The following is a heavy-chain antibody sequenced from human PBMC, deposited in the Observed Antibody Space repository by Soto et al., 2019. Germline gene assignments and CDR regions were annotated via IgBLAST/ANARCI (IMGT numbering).Heavy chain of an antibody. CDR3: ARLYGYCIRNSCHGHYAMDV. Sequence: SETLSLTCSVSGGSISSGDYYWNWIRQPPGKGPEWIGSIYSSGSTYYNPSLNSRVTVSVDTSKNQFSLKVTSVTAADTAVYYCARLYGYCIRNSCHGHYAMDVWGQGTTVTVSS. CDR1: GGSISSGDYY. J-gene: IGHJ6*02. D-gene: IGHD2-2*01. CDR2: IYSSGST. V-gene: IGHV4-39*01.